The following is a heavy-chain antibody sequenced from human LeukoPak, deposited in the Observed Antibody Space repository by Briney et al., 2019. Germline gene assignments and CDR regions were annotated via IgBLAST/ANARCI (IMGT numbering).Heavy chain of an antibody. J-gene: IGHJ4*02. V-gene: IGHV3-23*01. CDR3: AKDGGGAGSYYSASPHFDF. D-gene: IGHD3-10*01. Sequence: GGSLRLSCAASGFTFTSYAMSWVRQAPGKGLEWVSAISVSGGGTFYADSVKGRFTISRDNAENTLYLQMNSLRAEDTAIYYCAKDGGGAGSYYSASPHFDFWGQGTLVTVSS. CDR1: GFTFTSYA. CDR2: ISVSGGGT.